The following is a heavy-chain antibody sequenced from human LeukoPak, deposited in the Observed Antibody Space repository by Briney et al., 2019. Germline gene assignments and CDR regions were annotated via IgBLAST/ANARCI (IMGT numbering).Heavy chain of an antibody. Sequence: GGSLRFSCAASGFTFSSYWMHWVRQPPGKGLVWVSCINSHGSTTSYADSVKGRFTISRDNAKNTVYLQMNSLRDEDTAVYYCARDPYSGSYGGYYYYYMDVWGKGTTVTISS. CDR1: GFTFSSYW. J-gene: IGHJ6*03. CDR3: ARDPYSGSYGGYYYYYMDV. V-gene: IGHV3-74*01. D-gene: IGHD1-26*01. CDR2: INSHGSTT.